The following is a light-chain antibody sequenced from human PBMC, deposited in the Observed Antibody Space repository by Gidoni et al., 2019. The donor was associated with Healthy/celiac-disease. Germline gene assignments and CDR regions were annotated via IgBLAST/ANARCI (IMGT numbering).Light chain of an antibody. Sequence: GPLSLSPGERAPLSCSASQSVSSSFFACYQQPPDQAPRLLICVASSRAACIPDRFRGSASATDFTLTISRLEPDAFAFYYCQQYGSSSVTFGPXTKVDIK. CDR2: VAS. CDR3: QQYGSSSVT. V-gene: IGKV3-20*01. J-gene: IGKJ3*01. CDR1: QSVSSSF.